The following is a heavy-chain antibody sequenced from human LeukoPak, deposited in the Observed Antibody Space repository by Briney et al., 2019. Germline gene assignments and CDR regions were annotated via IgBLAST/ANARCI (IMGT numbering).Heavy chain of an antibody. D-gene: IGHD2-2*01. CDR3: ARGAVGYCSSTSCILIGMDV. J-gene: IGHJ6*04. Sequence: ASVKVSCKASGYTFTGYYMHWVRQAPGQGLEWMGWINPNSGGTNYAQKFQGRVTMTRDTSISTAYMELSRLRSDDTAVYYCARGAVGYCSSTSCILIGMDVWGKGTTVTISS. V-gene: IGHV1-2*02. CDR2: INPNSGGT. CDR1: GYTFTGYY.